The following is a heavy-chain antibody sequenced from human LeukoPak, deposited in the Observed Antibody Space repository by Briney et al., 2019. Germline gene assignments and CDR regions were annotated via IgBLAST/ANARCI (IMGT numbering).Heavy chain of an antibody. V-gene: IGHV4-59*01. Sequence: SETLSLTCTVSGGSISSYYWSWIRQPPGKGLEWIGYIYYSGSTNYNPSLKSRVTMSVDTSKNQFSLKLSSVTAAGTAVYYCARVQAYGGKGYFDYWGQGTLVTVSS. CDR2: IYYSGST. CDR1: GGSISSYY. J-gene: IGHJ4*02. D-gene: IGHD4-23*01. CDR3: ARVQAYGGKGYFDY.